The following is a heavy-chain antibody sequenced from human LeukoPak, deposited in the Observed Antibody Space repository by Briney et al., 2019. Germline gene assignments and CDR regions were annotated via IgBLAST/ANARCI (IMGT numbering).Heavy chain of an antibody. CDR3: ASYNTVWGSYRYLDY. J-gene: IGHJ4*02. CDR1: GFTFSSYS. CDR2: ISSSSSTI. Sequence: PGGSLRLSCAASGFTFSSYSMNWVRQAPGEGLEWVSYISSSSSTIYYEDSVKGRFTISRDNAKNSLYLQMNSLRAEDTAVYYCASYNTVWGSYRYLDYWGQGTLVTVSS. V-gene: IGHV3-48*01. D-gene: IGHD3-16*02.